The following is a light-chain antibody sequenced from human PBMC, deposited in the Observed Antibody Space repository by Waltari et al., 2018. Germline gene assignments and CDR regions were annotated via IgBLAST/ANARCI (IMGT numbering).Light chain of an antibody. Sequence: QTVVTQEPSLSVSPGGTVTLTCALSSGSLSTTSYATRDQQTPGQAPRTLVYKANARSSGVPARFAGSILGNTAALTSTGAQADDESDYYCALYMGSGIWVFGGGTRLTVL. J-gene: IGLJ3*02. CDR1: SGSLSTTSY. CDR3: ALYMGSGIWV. V-gene: IGLV8-61*01. CDR2: KAN.